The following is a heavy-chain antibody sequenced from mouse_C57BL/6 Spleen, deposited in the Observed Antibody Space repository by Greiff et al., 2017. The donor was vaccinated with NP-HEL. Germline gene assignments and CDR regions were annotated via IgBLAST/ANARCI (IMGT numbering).Heavy chain of an antibody. CDR2: IHPNSGST. Sequence: QVQLQQPGAELVKPGASVKLSCKASGYTFTSYWMHWVKQRPGQGLEWIGMIHPNSGSTNYNEKFKSKATLTVDKSSSTAYMQLNSLTSEDSAVYYCARSSLNYYGSSPQYFDVWGTGTTVTVSS. CDR1: GYTFTSYW. CDR3: ARSSLNYYGSSPQYFDV. V-gene: IGHV1-64*01. J-gene: IGHJ1*03. D-gene: IGHD1-1*01.